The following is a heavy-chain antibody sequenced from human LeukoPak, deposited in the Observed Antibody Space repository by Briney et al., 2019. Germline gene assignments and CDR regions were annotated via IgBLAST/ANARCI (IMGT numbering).Heavy chain of an antibody. D-gene: IGHD5-18*01. CDR1: GFTFTSSA. J-gene: IGHJ6*04. CDR2: IVVGSGNT. Sequence: SVKVSCKASGFTFTSSAVQWVRQARGQRLEWIGWIVVGSGNTNYAQKFQERDTITRDMSTSTAYMELSSLRSEDTAVYYCAASSGYSYYYYGMDVWGKGTTVTVSS. V-gene: IGHV1-58*01. CDR3: AASSGYSYYYYGMDV.